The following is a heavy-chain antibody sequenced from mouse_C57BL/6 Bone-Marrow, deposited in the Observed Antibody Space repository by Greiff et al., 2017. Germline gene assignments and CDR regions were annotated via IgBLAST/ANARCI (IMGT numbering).Heavy chain of an antibody. V-gene: IGHV1-69*01. D-gene: IGHD1-1*01. CDR1: GYTFTSYW. J-gene: IGHJ1*03. CDR3: AITTVVATRGWYFDV. CDR2: IDPSDSYT. Sequence: QVQLQQPGAELVMPGASVKLSCKASGYTFTSYWMHWVKQRPGQGLEWIGEIDPSDSYTNYNQKFKGKSTLTVDKSSSTAYMQLSSLTSEDSAVYYCAITTVVATRGWYFDVWGTGTTVTVSS.